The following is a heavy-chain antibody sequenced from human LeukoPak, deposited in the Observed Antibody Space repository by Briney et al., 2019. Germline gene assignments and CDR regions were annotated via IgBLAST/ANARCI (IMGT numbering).Heavy chain of an antibody. CDR2: IYYSGST. J-gene: IGHJ4*02. Sequence: SETLSLTCTVSGGSISSYYWSWIRQPPGKGLEWIGYIYYSGSTNCSPSLKSRVTISVDTSKNQFSLKLSSVTAADTAVYYCAGGYSYGAPLRYWGQGTLVTVSS. CDR3: AGGYSYGAPLRY. D-gene: IGHD5-18*01. V-gene: IGHV4-59*01. CDR1: GGSISSYY.